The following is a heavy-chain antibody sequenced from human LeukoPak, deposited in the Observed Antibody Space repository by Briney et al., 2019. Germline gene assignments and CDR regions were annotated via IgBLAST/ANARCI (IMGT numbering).Heavy chain of an antibody. J-gene: IGHJ4*02. V-gene: IGHV3-23*01. CDR3: AKEIAAAAGPNLDY. CDR2: ISGSGGST. Sequence: GGSLRLSCAASGFTISSYAMSWVRQAPGKGLEWASAISGSGGSTYYADSVKGRFTISRDNSKNTLYLQMNSLRAEDTAVYYCAKEIAAAAGPNLDYWGQGTLVTVSS. D-gene: IGHD6-13*01. CDR1: GFTISSYA.